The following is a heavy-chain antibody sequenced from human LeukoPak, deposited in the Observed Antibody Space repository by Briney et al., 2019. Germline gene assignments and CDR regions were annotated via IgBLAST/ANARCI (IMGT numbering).Heavy chain of an antibody. V-gene: IGHV3-21*01. Sequence: PGGSLRLSCAASGFTFSSYSMNWVRQAPGKGLEWVSSISSSSSYIYYADSVKGQFTISRDNAKNSLYLQMNSLRAEDTAVYYCAREWDIVVVPAAMRGYYYYGMDVWGKGTTVTVSS. J-gene: IGHJ6*04. CDR3: AREWDIVVVPAAMRGYYYYGMDV. D-gene: IGHD2-2*01. CDR1: GFTFSSYS. CDR2: ISSSSSYI.